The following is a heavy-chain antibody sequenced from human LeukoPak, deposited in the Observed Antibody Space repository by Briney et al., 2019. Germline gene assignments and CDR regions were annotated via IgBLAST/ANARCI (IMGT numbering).Heavy chain of an antibody. CDR2: INGGGSSA. D-gene: IGHD3-22*01. CDR1: AFTFNTFW. J-gene: IGHJ4*02. Sequence: GGSLRLSCAASAFTFNTFWMHWVRQAPGKGLVWVSRINGGGSSADYADSVKGRFTISRDNAKNSLYLQMNSLRAEDTAVYYCATPLDYYDRSDSHQGGDWGQGTLVTVSS. CDR3: ATPLDYYDRSDSHQGGD. V-gene: IGHV3-74*01.